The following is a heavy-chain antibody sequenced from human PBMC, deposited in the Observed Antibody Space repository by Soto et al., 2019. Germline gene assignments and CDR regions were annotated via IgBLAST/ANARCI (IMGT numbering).Heavy chain of an antibody. D-gene: IGHD3-22*01. CDR3: ARDTYYDSSGYYFAFDI. CDR2: IYSGGST. V-gene: IGHV3-66*01. CDR1: GFTVSSNY. J-gene: IGHJ3*02. Sequence: GGSLRLSCAASGFTVSSNYMSWVRQAPGKGLEWVSVIYSGGSTYYADSVKGRFTISRHNSKNTLYLQMSSLRAEDTAVYYCARDTYYDSSGYYFAFDIWGQGTMVTVSS.